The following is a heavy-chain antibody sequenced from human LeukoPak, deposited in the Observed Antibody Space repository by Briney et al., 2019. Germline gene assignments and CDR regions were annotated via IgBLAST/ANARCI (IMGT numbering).Heavy chain of an antibody. J-gene: IGHJ4*02. D-gene: IGHD2-21*02. CDR2: IRYDGSNK. Sequence: GGSLRLSCAASGFTFSSYGMHWVRQATGKGLEWVAFIRYDGSNKYYADSVKGRFTISRDNSKNTLYLQMNSLRAEDTAVYYCAKDRGGDCYACFDYWGQGTLVTVSS. CDR3: AKDRGGDCYACFDY. V-gene: IGHV3-30*02. CDR1: GFTFSSYG.